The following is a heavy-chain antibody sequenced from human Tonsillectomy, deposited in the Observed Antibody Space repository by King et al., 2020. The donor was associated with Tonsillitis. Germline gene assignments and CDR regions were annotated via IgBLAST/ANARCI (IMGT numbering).Heavy chain of an antibody. V-gene: IGHV3-15*01. CDR1: GFTFNNAW. CDR3: NTGSVLQFFEDFDAMDV. Sequence: VQLVESGGGLVKPGGSLRLSCTTSGFTFNNAWMSWVRQAPGKGLEWVGRIKNKTDGETTDYAAPVKGRFTISRDDSKNMLYLQMNSLKTEDTAVYYCNTGSVLQFFEDFDAMDVWGQGTTVTVSS. D-gene: IGHD3-3*01. CDR2: IKNKTDGETT. J-gene: IGHJ6*02.